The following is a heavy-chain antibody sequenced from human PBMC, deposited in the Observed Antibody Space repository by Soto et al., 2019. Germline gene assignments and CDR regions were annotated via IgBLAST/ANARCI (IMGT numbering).Heavy chain of an antibody. CDR2: IAYSGDT. CDR1: GGSFSGFS. CDR3: ARDFERSAIGP. D-gene: IGHD3-9*01. Sequence: ETLSLTCAVYGGSFSGFSWSWIRQSPGKGLEWIGYIAYSGDTYYNPSLRSRVTISADTSENKFSLTLKSVTAADTAVYFCARDFERSAIGPWGQGTSVTVSS. V-gene: IGHV4-34*11. J-gene: IGHJ5*02.